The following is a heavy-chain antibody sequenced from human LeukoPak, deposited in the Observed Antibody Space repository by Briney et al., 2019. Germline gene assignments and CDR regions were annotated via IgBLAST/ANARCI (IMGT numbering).Heavy chain of an antibody. CDR1: GGSINSYY. J-gene: IGHJ3*02. Sequence: PSETLSLTCTVSGGSINSYYWSWIRQPPGKGLECIGYIHYTGCTNYNPSLKSRVTISVDTSKSQFSLTLSSVTAADTAVYYCARSDGYGLVGIWGQGTMVTVSS. D-gene: IGHD3-10*01. CDR2: IHYTGCT. V-gene: IGHV4-59*12. CDR3: ARSDGYGLVGI.